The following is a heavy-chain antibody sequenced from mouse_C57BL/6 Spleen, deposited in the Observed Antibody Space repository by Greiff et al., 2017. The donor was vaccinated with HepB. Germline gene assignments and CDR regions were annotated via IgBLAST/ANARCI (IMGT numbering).Heavy chain of an antibody. V-gene: IGHV5-17*01. CDR3: ARIYYDYDVGVFAY. D-gene: IGHD2-4*01. J-gene: IGHJ3*01. CDR1: GFTFSDYG. Sequence: EVKLMESGGGLVKPGGSLKLSCAASGFTFSDYGMHWVRQAPEKGLEWVAYISSGSSTIYYADTVKGRFTISRDNAKNTLFLQMTSLRSEDTAMYYCARIYYDYDVGVFAYWGQGTLVTVSA. CDR2: ISSGSSTI.